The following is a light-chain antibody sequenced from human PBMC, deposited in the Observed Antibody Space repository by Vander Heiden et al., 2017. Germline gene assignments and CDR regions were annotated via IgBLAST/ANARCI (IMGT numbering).Light chain of an antibody. V-gene: IGLV2-14*01. J-gene: IGLJ1*01. CDR1: SSDVGGYND. CDR2: EVS. CDR3: SSYTSSSSEV. Sequence: QSALTQPASVSGSPGQSITISCTGTSSDVGGYNDVSWYQQHPGKAPKLMSEEVSNRPSGVSNRFAGSKSGKTALLTISGLQAEDEADYYCSSYTSSSSEVFGTGTKVTVL.